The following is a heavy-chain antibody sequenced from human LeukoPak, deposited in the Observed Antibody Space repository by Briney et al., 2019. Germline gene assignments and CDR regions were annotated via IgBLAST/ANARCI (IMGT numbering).Heavy chain of an antibody. CDR2: ISYDGSNK. CDR3: AREGDSSGYYSDY. D-gene: IGHD3-22*01. Sequence: PGGSLRLSCAASGFTFSSYAMHWVRQAPGKGLEWVAVISYDGSNKYYADSVKGRFTISRDNSKNTLYLQMNSLRAEDTAVYYCAREGDSSGYYSDYWGQGAQVTVSS. J-gene: IGHJ4*02. CDR1: GFTFSSYA. V-gene: IGHV3-30*04.